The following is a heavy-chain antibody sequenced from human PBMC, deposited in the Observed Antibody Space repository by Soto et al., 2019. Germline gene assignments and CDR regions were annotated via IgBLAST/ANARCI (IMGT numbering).Heavy chain of an antibody. CDR3: ARDILGGAYDFWH. CDR1: GFTVSSVY. V-gene: IGHV3-66*01. D-gene: IGHD3-3*01. Sequence: EVQLVESGGGVVQPGGSLRLSCAASGFTVSSVYMTWVRQAPGKGLEWVSVITSGGSTYYADSVRGRFTISRDNSKNTLYLQMNSLRAEDTAVYYCARDILGGAYDFWHGGQGTMVTVSS. J-gene: IGHJ4*02. CDR2: ITSGGST.